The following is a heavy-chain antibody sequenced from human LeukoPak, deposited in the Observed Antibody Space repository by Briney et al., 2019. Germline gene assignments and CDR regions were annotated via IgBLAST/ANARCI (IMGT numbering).Heavy chain of an antibody. V-gene: IGHV4-34*01. CDR1: GGSFSGYY. CDR3: ARGSHLDY. Sequence: PSETLSLTCAVYGGSFSGYYWSWIRQPPGKGLEWIGEVNHSGSTNYNSSLKSRLTISIDRSKNQFSLKLSSVTAADTAVYYCARGSHLDYWGQGTLVTVSS. CDR2: VNHSGST. J-gene: IGHJ4*02.